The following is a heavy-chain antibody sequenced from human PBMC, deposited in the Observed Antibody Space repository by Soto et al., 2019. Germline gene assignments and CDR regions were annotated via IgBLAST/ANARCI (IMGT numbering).Heavy chain of an antibody. CDR2: ISGYNGNR. V-gene: IGHV1-18*01. CDR1: GDIFPTYG. CDR3: AREYCTRTSCYGVDY. D-gene: IGHD2-2*01. J-gene: IGHJ4*02. Sequence: GPGVKMPGASVKVSCQASGDIFPTYGISWVRQAPGQGLDWMGWISGYNGNRKYAQKFQDRVVMTADTSTSTAYMELRSLTSDDAAVYYCAREYCTRTSCYGVDYWGQGTLVTVSA.